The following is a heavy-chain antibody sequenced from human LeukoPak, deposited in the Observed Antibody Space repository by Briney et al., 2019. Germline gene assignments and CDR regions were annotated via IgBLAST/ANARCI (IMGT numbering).Heavy chain of an antibody. V-gene: IGHV4-39*02. Sequence: SETLSLTCTVSGGSISSSNYYWGWIRQPPGKGLEWIGSLDYSGTTYYNPSLKSRVTISIETSKSQFSLKLSSVTAADTAVYYCARDRNRVGATVTGGQGTLVTVSS. CDR2: LDYSGTT. D-gene: IGHD1-26*01. CDR3: ARDRNRVGATVT. J-gene: IGHJ4*02. CDR1: GGSISSSNYY.